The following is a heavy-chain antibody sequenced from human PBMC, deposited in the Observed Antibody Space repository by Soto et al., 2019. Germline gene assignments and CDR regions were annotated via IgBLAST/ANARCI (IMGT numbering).Heavy chain of an antibody. J-gene: IGHJ4*02. V-gene: IGHV3-13*01. CDR2: IGPAGDT. D-gene: IGHD3-16*01. CDR3: ARAGFGSPFDY. CDR1: GFTFSSYD. Sequence: GGSLRLSCAASGFTFSSYDMHWVRQATGKGLEWVSAIGPAGDTYYPGSVKGRFTISRENAKNSLCLLMNSLRAGDTAVYYCARAGFGSPFDYWGQGTLVTVSS.